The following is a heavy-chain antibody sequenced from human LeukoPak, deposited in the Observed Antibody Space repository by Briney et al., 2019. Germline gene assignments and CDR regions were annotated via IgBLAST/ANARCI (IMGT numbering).Heavy chain of an antibody. CDR2: ISGSGGST. D-gene: IGHD3-3*01. Sequence: GGSLRLSCAASGFTFSSYWMSWVRQAPGKGLEWVSAISGSGGSTYYADSVKGRFTISRDNSKNTLYLQMNSLRAEDTAVYYCARKQSYDFWSGYSPFDPWGQGTLVTVSS. V-gene: IGHV3-23*01. CDR1: GFTFSSYW. CDR3: ARKQSYDFWSGYSPFDP. J-gene: IGHJ5*02.